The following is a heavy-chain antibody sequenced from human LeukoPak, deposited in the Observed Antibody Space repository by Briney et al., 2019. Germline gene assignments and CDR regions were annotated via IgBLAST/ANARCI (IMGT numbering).Heavy chain of an antibody. D-gene: IGHD6-19*01. CDR1: GFTFSDYY. CDR3: ARRYSSGWYGDPFFDY. J-gene: IGHJ4*02. Sequence: GGLRLSCAASGFTFSDYYVSWIRQAPGKGLEWVSYISSSGSTIYYADSVKGRFTISRDNAKNSLYLQMNSLRAEDTAVYYCARRYSSGWYGDPFFDYWGQGTLVTVSS. V-gene: IGHV3-11*01. CDR2: ISSSGSTI.